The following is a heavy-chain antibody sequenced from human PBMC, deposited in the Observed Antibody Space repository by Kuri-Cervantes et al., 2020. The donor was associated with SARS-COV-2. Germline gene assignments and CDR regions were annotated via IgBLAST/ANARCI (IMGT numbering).Heavy chain of an antibody. CDR3: ARGAFGYCSGGSCYSHY. D-gene: IGHD2-15*01. J-gene: IGHJ4*02. CDR2: IKQDGSEK. V-gene: IGHV3-7*01. Sequence: GSLRLSCAASGFTFSSYWMSWVRQAPGKGLEWVANIKQDGSEKYYVDSVKGRFTISRDNAKNSLYLQMNSLRAEDTAVYYCARGAFGYCSGGSCYSHYWGQGTLVTVSS. CDR1: GFTFSSYW.